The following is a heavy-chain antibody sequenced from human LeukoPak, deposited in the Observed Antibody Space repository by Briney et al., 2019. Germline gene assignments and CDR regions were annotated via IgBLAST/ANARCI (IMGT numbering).Heavy chain of an antibody. CDR1: GGTFSSYA. CDR2: IIPIFGTA. V-gene: IGHV1-69*13. J-gene: IGHJ4*02. Sequence: ASVKVSCKASGGTFSSYAISWVRQAPGQGLGWMGGIIPIFGTANYAQKFQGRVTITADESTSTAYMELSSLRSEDTAVYYCAREDTIFGDYWGQGTLVTVSS. D-gene: IGHD3-3*01. CDR3: AREDTIFGDY.